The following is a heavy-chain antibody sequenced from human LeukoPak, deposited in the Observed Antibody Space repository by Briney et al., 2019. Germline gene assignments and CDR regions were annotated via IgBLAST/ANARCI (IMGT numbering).Heavy chain of an antibody. CDR3: AKDIGSYSNYWAYYYYYGMDV. Sequence: GGSLRLSCAASGFTFDDYAMHWVRQAPGKGLEWVSLISGDGGSTYYADSVKGRFTISRDNSKNSLYLQMNSLRTEDTALYYCAKDIGSYSNYWAYYYYYGMDVWGQGTTVTVSS. D-gene: IGHD4-11*01. CDR1: GFTFDDYA. J-gene: IGHJ6*02. V-gene: IGHV3-43*02. CDR2: ISGDGGST.